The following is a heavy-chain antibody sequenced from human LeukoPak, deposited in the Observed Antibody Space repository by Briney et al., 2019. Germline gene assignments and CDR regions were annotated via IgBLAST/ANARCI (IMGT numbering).Heavy chain of an antibody. CDR2: IYHSGST. V-gene: IGHV4-38-2*02. Sequence: SETLSLTCTVSGYSTSSGYYWGWIRQPPGKGLEWIGSIYHSGSTYYNPSLKSRVTISVDTSKNQFSLKLSSVTAADTAVYYCARDRIPFYDWGQGTLVTVSS. D-gene: IGHD2-15*01. CDR3: ARDRIPFYD. CDR1: GYSTSSGYY. J-gene: IGHJ4*02.